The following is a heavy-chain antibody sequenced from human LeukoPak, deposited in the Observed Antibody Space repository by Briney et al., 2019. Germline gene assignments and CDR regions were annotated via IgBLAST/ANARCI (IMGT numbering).Heavy chain of an antibody. D-gene: IGHD5-12*01. CDR2: INHSGST. CDR1: GGSFSGYY. Sequence: PSETLSLTCAVYGGSFSGYYWSWIRQPPGKGLEWIGEINHSGSTNYNPSLKSRVTISVDTSKNQFSLKLSSVTAADTAVYFCASIVATTTPHMDVWGKGTTVTVSS. CDR3: ASIVATTTPHMDV. J-gene: IGHJ6*03. V-gene: IGHV4-34*01.